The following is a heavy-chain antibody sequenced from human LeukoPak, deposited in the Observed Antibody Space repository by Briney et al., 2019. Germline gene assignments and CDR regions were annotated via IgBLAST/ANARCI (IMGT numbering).Heavy chain of an antibody. Sequence: GSSVKVSPKPSGGTFSSYAITGVRQAPGQGLEWMGGIIPILGISDYAQQFQGRVTITADKSTSTAYMELNRLRSEDTALYYCARSLAGGSNAFDYWGQGTFGIVSS. CDR3: ARSLAGGSNAFDY. V-gene: IGHV1-69*04. J-gene: IGHJ4*01. D-gene: IGHD1-26*01. CDR1: GGTFSSYA. CDR2: IIPILGIS.